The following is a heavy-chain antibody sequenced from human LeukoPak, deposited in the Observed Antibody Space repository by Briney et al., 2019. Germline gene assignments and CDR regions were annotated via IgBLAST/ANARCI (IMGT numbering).Heavy chain of an antibody. CDR1: GFTFSSYA. V-gene: IGHV3-30-3*01. CDR2: ISYDGSNK. Sequence: PGGSLRLSCAASGFTFSSYAMHWVRQAPGKGLEWVAVISYDGSNKYYADSVKGLFTISRDNSKNTLYLQMNSLRAEDTAVYYCARDGEYSGYDSGLFDYWGQGTLVTVSS. CDR3: ARDGEYSGYDSGLFDY. J-gene: IGHJ4*02. D-gene: IGHD5-12*01.